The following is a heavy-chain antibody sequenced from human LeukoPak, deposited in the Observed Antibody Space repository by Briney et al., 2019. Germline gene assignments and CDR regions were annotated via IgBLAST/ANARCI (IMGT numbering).Heavy chain of an antibody. CDR1: GFTFSSYS. V-gene: IGHV3-21*04. D-gene: IGHD6-13*01. J-gene: IGHJ6*02. CDR2: ISSSSSYI. CDR3: AKDGSSSWPYYYYGMDV. Sequence: GGSLRLSCAASGFTFSSYSMNWVRQAPGKGLEWVSSISSSSSYIYYADSVKGRFTISRDNSKNSLYLQMNSLRTEDTALYYCAKDGSSSWPYYYYGMDVWGQGTTVTVSS.